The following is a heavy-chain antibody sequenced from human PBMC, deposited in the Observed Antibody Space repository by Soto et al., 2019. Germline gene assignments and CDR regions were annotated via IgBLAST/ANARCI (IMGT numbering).Heavy chain of an antibody. Sequence: TMRLPCTVEEGSCIVHDWSWILQKTGKGLEWIGEINHGGSTNYNPSLKSRVTMSLDTSKNQFSLKLTSVTAADTSVYYCARGPEYYYGGSGYVDYWGRGTLVTVSS. CDR1: EGSCIVHD. J-gene: IGHJ4*02. D-gene: IGHD3-22*01. CDR3: ARGPEYYYGGSGYVDY. CDR2: INHGGST. V-gene: IGHV4-34*01.